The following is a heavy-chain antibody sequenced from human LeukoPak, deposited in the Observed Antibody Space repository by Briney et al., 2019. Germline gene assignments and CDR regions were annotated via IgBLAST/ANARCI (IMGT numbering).Heavy chain of an antibody. V-gene: IGHV3-23*01. CDR3: ARQWLING. D-gene: IGHD6-19*01. CDR2: ISESGGTT. J-gene: IGHJ4*02. Sequence: PGGSLRLSCAAPGFTFSSYPVEWVRRAPGKVLGWVSSISESGGTTDYADSVKGRFTIPRDNSKNTLYLQMNSVRAEDTAVYYSARQWLINGWGQGILVTVSS. CDR1: GFTFSSYP.